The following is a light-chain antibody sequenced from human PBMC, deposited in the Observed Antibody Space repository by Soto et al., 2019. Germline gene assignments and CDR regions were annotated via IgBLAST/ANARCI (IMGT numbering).Light chain of an antibody. V-gene: IGKV3-15*01. CDR3: QQFYTWPVT. Sequence: EIVMTQSPATLSVSPWEGVTVSCRASEGVRNMLAWYQHKPGQPPRLLVSYASAGATGVPARFSGSGSGTEFTLTINCLQSEDVALYYCQQFYTWPVTFGGGTKVEIK. CDR1: EGVRNM. J-gene: IGKJ4*01. CDR2: YAS.